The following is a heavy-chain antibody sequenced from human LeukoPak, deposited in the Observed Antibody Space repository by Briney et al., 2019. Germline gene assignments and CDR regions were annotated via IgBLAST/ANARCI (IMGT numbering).Heavy chain of an antibody. CDR1: GYTFSSYG. CDR2: ISAYNGNT. J-gene: IGHJ4*02. V-gene: IGHV1-18*01. Sequence: ASVKVSCKASGYTFSSYGISWVREAPGQGLAWMGWISAYNGNTNYAQKLQGRVTMTTDTSTSTAYMELRSLRSDDTAVYYCARGPYCSGGTCYSQYFDYWGQGTLVTVSS. CDR3: ARGPYCSGGTCYSQYFDY. D-gene: IGHD2-15*01.